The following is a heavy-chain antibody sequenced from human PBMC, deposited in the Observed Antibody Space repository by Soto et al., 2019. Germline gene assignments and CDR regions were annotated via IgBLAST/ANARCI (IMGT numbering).Heavy chain of an antibody. V-gene: IGHV2-5*02. Sequence: QITLKESGPTLVKPTQTLTLTCNFSGFSLSTSGVGVGWIRQPPGKSLEWLALIYWDDDKRYSPSLKSRLTITQDTSKNQVVLTMTNMDPVDTATYYCVHIRCGSALFDYWGQGPLVTVSS. CDR3: VHIRCGSALFDY. CDR2: IYWDDDK. J-gene: IGHJ4*02. CDR1: GFSLSTSGVG. D-gene: IGHD3-10*01.